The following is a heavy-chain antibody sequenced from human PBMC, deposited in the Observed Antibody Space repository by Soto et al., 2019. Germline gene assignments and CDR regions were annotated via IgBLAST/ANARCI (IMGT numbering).Heavy chain of an antibody. D-gene: IGHD6-13*01. J-gene: IGHJ4*02. CDR1: GFSLSTSGVR. Sequence: QITLKESGPTLVKPKQTLTLTCTFSGFSLSTSGVRVGWIRQLPGKALEWLALIYWNDDKRYSPSLKSRLTITKDTSKNQVVLTMTNMDPVDTATYYCAHRRSDSSSWSLYYFDYWGQGTLVTVSS. CDR3: AHRRSDSSSWSLYYFDY. CDR2: IYWNDDK. V-gene: IGHV2-5*01.